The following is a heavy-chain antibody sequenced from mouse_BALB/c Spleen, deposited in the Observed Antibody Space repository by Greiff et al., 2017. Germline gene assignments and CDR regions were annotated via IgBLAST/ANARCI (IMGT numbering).Heavy chain of an antibody. CDR2: IDPENGNT. CDR3: ARRGSSPLDY. Sequence: EVKLVESGAELVRPGALVKLSCKASGFNIKDYYMHWVKQRPEQGLEWIGWIDPENGNTIYDPKFQGKASITADTSSNTAYLQLSSLTSEDTAVYYCARRGSSPLDYWGQGTSVTVSS. CDR1: GFNIKDYY. V-gene: IGHV14-1*02. D-gene: IGHD1-1*01. J-gene: IGHJ4*01.